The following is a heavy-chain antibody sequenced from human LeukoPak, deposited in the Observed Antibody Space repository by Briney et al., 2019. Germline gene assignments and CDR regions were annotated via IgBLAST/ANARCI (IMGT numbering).Heavy chain of an antibody. Sequence: ASVKVSCKASQYPLSKLTMHWVRQAPGKGLEWMGGFDYEAGETVYAQKFQGRVTTIEDISTDTAYMELSSLRSEDTAMYYCATGVFYSFDYWGQGTLVTVSS. CDR3: ATGVFYSFDY. V-gene: IGHV1-24*01. J-gene: IGHJ4*02. CDR2: FDYEAGET. CDR1: QYPLSKLT.